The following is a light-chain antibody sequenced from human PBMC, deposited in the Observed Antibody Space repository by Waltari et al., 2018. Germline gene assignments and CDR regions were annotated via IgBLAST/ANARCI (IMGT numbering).Light chain of an antibody. CDR2: DAS. V-gene: IGKV3-20*01. CDR3: QQYGDSPPYT. CDR1: QSVSRNY. J-gene: IGKJ2*01. Sequence: PGERATLSCRASQSVSRNYLTWYQQKPGQAPRLLISDASTRATGVPDKFGGSGSGTDFTRTISRLEPEDFAVYYCQQYGDSPPYTFGQGTRLEIK.